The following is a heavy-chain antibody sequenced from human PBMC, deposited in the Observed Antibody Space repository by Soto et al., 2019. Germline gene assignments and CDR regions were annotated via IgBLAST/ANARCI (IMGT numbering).Heavy chain of an antibody. CDR1: GFTFSHAW. Sequence: GGSLRLSCAASGFTFSHAWMSWVRQAPGKGLEWVGRIKSKADGETKDYGAPVRGRFTISRDDAKDTLYLQMNCLRIEDTAVYYCCVVKRLDQYSTSGYWFDPWGPGTLVTVSS. J-gene: IGHJ5*02. D-gene: IGHD2-15*01. CDR2: IKSKADGETK. V-gene: IGHV3-15*01. CDR3: CVVKRLDQYSTSGYWFDP.